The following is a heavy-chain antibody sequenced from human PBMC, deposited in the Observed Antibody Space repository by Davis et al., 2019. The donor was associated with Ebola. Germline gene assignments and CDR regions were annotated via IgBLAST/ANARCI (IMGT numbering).Heavy chain of an antibody. Sequence: SETLSLTCTVSGGSTSSYYWSWIWQQPGKGLEWIGYVYYRGSTNNNPSLKSRVTISVDTSKNQFSLKLSSVTAADTAVYYCARRDGSSGWYNYYGMDVWGQGTTVTVSS. CDR2: VYYRGST. CDR3: ARRDGSSGWYNYYGMDV. V-gene: IGHV4-59*01. J-gene: IGHJ6*02. D-gene: IGHD6-19*01. CDR1: GGSTSSYY.